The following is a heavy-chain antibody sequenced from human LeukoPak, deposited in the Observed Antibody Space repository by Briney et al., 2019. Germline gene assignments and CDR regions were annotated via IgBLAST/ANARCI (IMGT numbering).Heavy chain of an antibody. J-gene: IGHJ6*03. D-gene: IGHD3-10*01. CDR3: ATRVGYGSGSYSGGYYYYMDV. V-gene: IGHV4-59*01. Sequence: SETLSLTCTVSGGSISSYYWSWIRQPPGKGLEWIGYIYYSGSTNYNPSLKSRVTISVDTSKNQFSLKLSSVTAADTAVYYCATRVGYGSGSYSGGYYYYMDVWGKGTTVTISS. CDR2: IYYSGST. CDR1: GGSISSYY.